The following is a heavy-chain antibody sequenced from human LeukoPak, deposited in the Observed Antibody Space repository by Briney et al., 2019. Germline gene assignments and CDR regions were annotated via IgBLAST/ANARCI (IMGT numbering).Heavy chain of an antibody. Sequence: GGSLRLSCAASGFTFSSYAMSWVRQAPGKGLEWVSSISSSSSYIYYADSVKGRFTISRDNAKNSLYLQMNSLRAEDTAVYYCARSPRGSGNDYWGQGTLVTVSS. CDR3: ARSPRGSGNDY. V-gene: IGHV3-21*01. D-gene: IGHD3-10*01. CDR2: ISSSSSYI. J-gene: IGHJ4*02. CDR1: GFTFSSYA.